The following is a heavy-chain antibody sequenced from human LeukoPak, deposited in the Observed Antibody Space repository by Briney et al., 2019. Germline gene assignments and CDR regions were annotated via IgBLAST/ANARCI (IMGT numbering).Heavy chain of an antibody. Sequence: SGPLSLPCPVSGGSIISGSYYWSWSRQPAGEGLGWIGRIYTSGSTNYNPSLKSRVTISVDTSKNQFSLKLSSVTAADTAVYYCARDDYDFWSGTKNNWFDPWGQGTLVTVSS. CDR3: ARDDYDFWSGTKNNWFDP. D-gene: IGHD3-3*01. CDR1: GGSIISGSYY. V-gene: IGHV4-61*02. CDR2: IYTSGST. J-gene: IGHJ5*02.